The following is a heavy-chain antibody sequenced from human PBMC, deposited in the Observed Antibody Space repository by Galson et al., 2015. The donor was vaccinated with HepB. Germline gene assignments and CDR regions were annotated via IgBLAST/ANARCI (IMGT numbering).Heavy chain of an antibody. V-gene: IGHV4-59*01. J-gene: IGHJ4*02. Sequence: SETLSLTCTVSGGSISIYYWNWIRQPPGKGLEWIGYIYYTGSTNYNPSLKSRVTISMDKSKKQFSLKLTSVTAADTAVYYCARDIGIFGVGTFDSWGQGTLVAVSS. D-gene: IGHD3-3*01. CDR2: IYYTGST. CDR1: GGSISIYY. CDR3: ARDIGIFGVGTFDS.